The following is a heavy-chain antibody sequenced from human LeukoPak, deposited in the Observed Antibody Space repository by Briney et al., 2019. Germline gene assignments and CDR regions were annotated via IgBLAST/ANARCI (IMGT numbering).Heavy chain of an antibody. V-gene: IGHV4-31*03. CDR1: GVSISSGGYY. D-gene: IGHD5-18*01. J-gene: IGHJ4*02. CDR3: ARGDYVDTAMVFDY. Sequence: SETLSLTCSVSGVSISSGGYYWSWIRQHPGKGLEWIGYIYYSGSTYYNPSLKSRVTISVDTSKSQFSLKLSSVTAADTAVYYCARGDYVDTAMVFDYWGQGTLVTVSS. CDR2: IYYSGST.